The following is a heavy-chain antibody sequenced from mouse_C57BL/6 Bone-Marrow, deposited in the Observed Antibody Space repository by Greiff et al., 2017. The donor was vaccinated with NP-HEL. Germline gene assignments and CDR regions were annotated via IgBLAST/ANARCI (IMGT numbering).Heavy chain of an antibody. J-gene: IGHJ4*01. CDR3: ARVGVITTVVAPYYYAMDY. D-gene: IGHD1-1*01. CDR2: INSKNGGT. CDR1: GYTFTDYN. V-gene: IGHV1-22*01. Sequence: EVQLQQSGPELVKPGASVKMSCKASGYTFTDYNMHWVKQSPGKSLEWIGYINSKNGGTSYNQKFKGKATLTVNKSSSTAYMELRSLTSEDSAVYYCARVGVITTVVAPYYYAMDYWGQGTSVTVSS.